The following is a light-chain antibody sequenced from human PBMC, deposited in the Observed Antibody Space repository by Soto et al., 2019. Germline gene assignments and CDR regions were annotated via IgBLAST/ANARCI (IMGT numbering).Light chain of an antibody. CDR3: QQYNNWPQT. CDR1: QSVSGN. Sequence: EIVMTQSPATLSVSPGERATLSCRASQSVSGNLAWYQQKPGQAPRLLIFGASTRATGIPARFSGSGSGTEFTLTISSLQSEDFAVYYCQQYNNWPQTFGQGTKVAIK. J-gene: IGKJ1*01. CDR2: GAS. V-gene: IGKV3-15*01.